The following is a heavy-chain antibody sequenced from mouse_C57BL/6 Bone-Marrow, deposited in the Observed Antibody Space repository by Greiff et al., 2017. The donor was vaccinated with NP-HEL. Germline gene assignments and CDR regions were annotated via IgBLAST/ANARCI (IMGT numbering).Heavy chain of an antibody. CDR3: VRPIWDTIPFAY. CDR1: GFSFNTYA. D-gene: IGHD4-1*01. CDR2: IRSKSNNYAT. V-gene: IGHV10-1*01. J-gene: IGHJ3*01. Sequence: EVKLVESGGGLVQPKGSLKLSCAASGFSFNTYAMNWVRQAPGKGLEWVARIRSKSNNYATYYADSVKDRFTISRDDSESMLYLQMNNLKTEDTAMYYCVRPIWDTIPFAYWGQGTLVTVSA.